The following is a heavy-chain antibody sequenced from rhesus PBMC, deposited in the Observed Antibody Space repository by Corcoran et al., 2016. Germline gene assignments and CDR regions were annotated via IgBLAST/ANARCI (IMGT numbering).Heavy chain of an antibody. J-gene: IGHJ4*01. CDR1: GFTFSSYG. V-gene: IGHV3S5*01. D-gene: IGHD6S26*01. Sequence: EVQLVESGGGLVQPGGSLRLSCAASGFTFSSYGMSWVRQAPGKGLEWVSYISNGGGSTYYADSVKGRCTICRDNSKNTLSLQRNSLRAEDTAVYYCATTPVGRAAAGRMGNFDYWGQGVPVTVSS. CDR3: ATTPVGRAAAGRMGNFDY. CDR2: ISNGGGST.